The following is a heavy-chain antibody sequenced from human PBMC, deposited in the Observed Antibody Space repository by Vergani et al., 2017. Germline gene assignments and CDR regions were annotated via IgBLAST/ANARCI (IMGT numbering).Heavy chain of an antibody. CDR3: AKESIVGDDTWFGP. V-gene: IGHV3-23*01. CDR1: GFTFRNYA. Sequence: EVQLLESGGGLIKPGGSLRLSCAASGFTFRNYAMMWVRQAPGKGLQWVSSIIAIGVISTYYADSVKGRFTISRGNSKSTIYLQMNSLRAEDTAVYYCAKESIVGDDTWFGPWGQGTLVTVCS. CDR2: IIAIGVIST. J-gene: IGHJ5*02. D-gene: IGHD1-26*01.